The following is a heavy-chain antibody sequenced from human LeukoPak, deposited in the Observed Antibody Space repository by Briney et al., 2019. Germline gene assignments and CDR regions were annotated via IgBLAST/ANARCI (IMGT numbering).Heavy chain of an antibody. Sequence: SVKVSCKASGGTFSSYAISWVRQAPGQGLEWMGRIIPILGIANYAQKFQGRVTITADKSTSTAYMELGSLRSEDTAVYYCASLGGSGSYSIPNFDYWGQGTLVTVSS. J-gene: IGHJ4*02. CDR1: GGTFSSYA. V-gene: IGHV1-69*04. CDR2: IIPILGIA. CDR3: ASLGGSGSYSIPNFDY. D-gene: IGHD3-10*01.